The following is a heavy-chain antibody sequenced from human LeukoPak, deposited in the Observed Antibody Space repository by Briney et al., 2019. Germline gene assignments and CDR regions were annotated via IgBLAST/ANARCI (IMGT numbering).Heavy chain of an antibody. CDR2: INPNSGGT. CDR1: GYTFTGYY. D-gene: IGHD6-19*01. Sequence: ASVKVSCKASGYTFTGYYMHWVRQAPGQGLEWMGWINPNSGGTNYAQKFQGRVTMTRDTSISTAYMELSRLRSDDTAVYYCARSSEAGRAYSWFDPWGQGTLVTVSS. CDR3: ARSSEAGRAYSWFDP. J-gene: IGHJ5*02. V-gene: IGHV1-2*02.